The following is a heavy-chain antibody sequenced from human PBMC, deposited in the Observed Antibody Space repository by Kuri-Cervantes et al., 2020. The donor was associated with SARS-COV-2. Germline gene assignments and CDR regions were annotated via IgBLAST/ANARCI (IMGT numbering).Heavy chain of an antibody. CDR3: AKVNIAAAGSKHFQH. CDR1: GFTFDDYG. CDR2: INWNGGST. J-gene: IGHJ1*01. V-gene: IGHV3-20*04. D-gene: IGHD6-13*01. Sequence: GESLKISCAASGFTFDDYGMSWVRQAPGKGLEWVSGINWNGGSTGYADSVKGRFTISRDNAKNSLYLQMNSLRAEDTAVYYCAKVNIAAAGSKHFQHWGQGTLVTVSS.